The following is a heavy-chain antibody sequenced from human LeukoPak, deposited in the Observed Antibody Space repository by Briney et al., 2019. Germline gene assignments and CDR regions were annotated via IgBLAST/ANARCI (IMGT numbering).Heavy chain of an antibody. D-gene: IGHD4-23*01. V-gene: IGHV1-69*13. J-gene: IGHJ3*02. CDR2: IIPIFGTA. CDR3: ARGATVVTLDAFDI. CDR1: GGTFSSYA. Sequence: SVKVSCKASGGTFSSYAISWARQAPGQGLEWMGGIIPIFGTANYAQKFQGRVTITADESTSTAYMELSSLRSEDTAVYYCARGATVVTLDAFDIWGQGTMVTVSS.